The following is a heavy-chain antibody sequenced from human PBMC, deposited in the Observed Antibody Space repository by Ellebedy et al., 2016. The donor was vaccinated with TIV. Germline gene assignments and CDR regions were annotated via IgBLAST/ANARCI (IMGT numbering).Heavy chain of an antibody. CDR3: AKGRRMVYSTGGLDY. CDR2: ISGSGGST. V-gene: IGHV3-23*01. Sequence: GESLKISCAASGFTFSSYAMSWVRQAPGKGLEWVSAISGSGGSTYYADSVKGRFTISRDNSKSTLYLQMNSLRAEDTAVYYCAKGRRMVYSTGGLDYWGQGTLVTVSS. CDR1: GFTFSSYA. D-gene: IGHD2-8*01. J-gene: IGHJ4*02.